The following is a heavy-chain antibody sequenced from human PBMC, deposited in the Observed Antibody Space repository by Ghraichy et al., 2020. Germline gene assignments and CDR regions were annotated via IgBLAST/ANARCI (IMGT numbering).Heavy chain of an antibody. CDR3: ARSGYNGYDDNYYYYNGMDV. D-gene: IGHD5-12*01. CDR1: GFTFSSYS. Sequence: GVLNISCAASGFTFSSYSMHWVRQAPGKGLEWVSYIRSTSSTTYYADSVKGRFTISRDNAKNSLYLQMNSLRDEDTAVYYCARSGYNGYDDNYYYYNGMDVWGQGTTVTVSS. CDR2: IRSTSSTT. J-gene: IGHJ6*02. V-gene: IGHV3-48*02.